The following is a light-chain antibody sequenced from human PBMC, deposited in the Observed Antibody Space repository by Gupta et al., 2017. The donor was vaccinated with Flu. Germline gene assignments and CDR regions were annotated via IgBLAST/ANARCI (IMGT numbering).Light chain of an antibody. J-gene: IGLJ2*01. CDR1: ILGKKY. CDR2: KDS. V-gene: IGLV3-27*01. Sequence: SPALTQLSSVSVSPGQTARTTCSGDILGKKYARWFQQKPGQAPVLLIYKDSERPSGIPERFSGSSSGATVTLAINGAQLDDEADYYCYSAADNIGVFGGGTKLTVL. CDR3: YSAADNIGV.